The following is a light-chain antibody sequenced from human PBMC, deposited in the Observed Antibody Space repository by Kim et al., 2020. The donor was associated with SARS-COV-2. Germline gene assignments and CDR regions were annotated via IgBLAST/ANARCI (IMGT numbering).Light chain of an antibody. J-gene: IGKJ2*01. Sequence: SVSPGERATLSCRPSQSVSSNLAWYQQKPGQAPRLFIYGASTRATGIPARFSASGSGTEFTLTISSLQSEDFAVYYCQQYNNWPYTFGQGTKLEI. CDR3: QQYNNWPYT. CDR2: GAS. CDR1: QSVSSN. V-gene: IGKV3-15*01.